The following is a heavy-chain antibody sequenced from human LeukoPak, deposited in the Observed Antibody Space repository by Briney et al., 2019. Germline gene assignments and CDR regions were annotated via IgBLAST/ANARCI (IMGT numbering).Heavy chain of an antibody. D-gene: IGHD3-10*01. CDR1: GGSISSSNW. J-gene: IGHJ4*02. V-gene: IGHV3-7*01. CDR3: ASNYASGSYFSIG. CDR2: INRDGSEK. Sequence: PSETLSLTCAVSGGSISSSNWWSWVRQAPGKGLEWVANINRDGSEKYYVDSVKGRFTISRDNAKNSLYLQMNSLRVEDTAVYYCASNYASGSYFSIGWGQGTLVTVSS.